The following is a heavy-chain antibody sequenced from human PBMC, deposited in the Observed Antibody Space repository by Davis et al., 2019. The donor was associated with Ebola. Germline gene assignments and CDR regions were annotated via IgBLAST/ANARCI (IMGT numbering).Heavy chain of an antibody. V-gene: IGHV3-7*01. D-gene: IGHD2-21*02. Sequence: GSLKISCAASGFTFSSYWMSWVRQAPGKGLEWVANIKQDGSEKYYVDSVKGRFTISRDNAKNSLYLQMNSLRAEDTAVYYCARDSGDQTPYFDYWGQGTLVTVSS. CDR1: GFTFSSYW. CDR3: ARDSGDQTPYFDY. J-gene: IGHJ4*02. CDR2: IKQDGSEK.